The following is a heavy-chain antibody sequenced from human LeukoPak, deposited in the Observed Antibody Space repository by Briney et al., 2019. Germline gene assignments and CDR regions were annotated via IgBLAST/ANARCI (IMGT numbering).Heavy chain of an antibody. V-gene: IGHV4-34*01. J-gene: IGHJ4*02. CDR3: ARVDSTYGYAGGNYFDS. Sequence: ASETLSLTCAVYGGSFSGYYWSWIRQPPGKGLEWIGEINHSGSTNYNPSLKSRVTISVDTSKNHFSLKLSSVTAADTAVYYCARVDSTYGYAGGNYFDSWGQGTLVTVSS. CDR1: GGSFSGYY. D-gene: IGHD5-18*01. CDR2: INHSGST.